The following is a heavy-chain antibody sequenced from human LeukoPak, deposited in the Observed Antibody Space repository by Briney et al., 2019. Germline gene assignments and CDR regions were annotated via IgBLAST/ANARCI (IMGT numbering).Heavy chain of an antibody. D-gene: IGHD3-3*01. CDR1: GFTFSSYG. J-gene: IGHJ4*02. V-gene: IGHV3-30*03. CDR2: ISYDGSNK. CDR3: ATNPTYYDFWSRTTLDY. Sequence: GGSLRLSCAASGFTFSSYGMHWVRQAPGKGLEWVAVISYDGSNKYYADSVKGRFTISRDNSKNTLYLQMNSLRAEDTAVYYCATNPTYYDFWSRTTLDYWGQGTLVTVSS.